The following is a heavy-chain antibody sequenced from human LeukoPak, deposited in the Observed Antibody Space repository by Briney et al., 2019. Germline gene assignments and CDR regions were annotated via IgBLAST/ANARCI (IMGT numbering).Heavy chain of an antibody. J-gene: IGHJ3*02. V-gene: IGHV3-74*01. Sequence: GGSLRLSCAASGFTFSSHWMHWVRQAPGKGLVWVSHINSDGSTTSYADSVKGRFTISRDNAKNTLYLQMNSLRAEDTAVYYCAREARGAFDIWGQGTMVTVSS. CDR3: AREARGAFDI. CDR1: GFTFSSHW. CDR2: INSDGSTT.